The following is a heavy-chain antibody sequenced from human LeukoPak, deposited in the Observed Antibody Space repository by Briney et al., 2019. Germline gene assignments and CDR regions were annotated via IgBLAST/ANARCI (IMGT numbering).Heavy chain of an antibody. CDR3: ARHVRFLEWLSSYYFDY. D-gene: IGHD3-3*01. CDR1: GGSIGSSSYY. V-gene: IGHV4-39*01. J-gene: IGHJ4*02. Sequence: EPSETLSLTCTVSGGSIGSSSYYWGWIRQPPGKGLEWIGSIYYSGSTYYNPSLKSRVTISVDTSKSQFSLRLTSVTAADTAVYYCARHVRFLEWLSSYYFDYWGQGTLVTVSS. CDR2: IYYSGST.